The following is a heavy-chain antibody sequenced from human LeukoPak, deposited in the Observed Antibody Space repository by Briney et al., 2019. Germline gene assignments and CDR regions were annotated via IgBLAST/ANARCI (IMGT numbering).Heavy chain of an antibody. J-gene: IGHJ6*02. D-gene: IGHD5-18*01. V-gene: IGHV3-30*18. CDR1: GFTFSSYD. CDR3: AKDQGGGNRYGANYYYGMDV. CDR2: ISYDGSNK. Sequence: GGSLRLSCAASGFTFSSYDMHWVRQAPGKGLGWVTVISYDGSNKYYADSVKGRLTISRDNSKNTLYLQMNSLRTEDTAVYYCAKDQGGGNRYGANYYYGMDVWGQGTTVTVSS.